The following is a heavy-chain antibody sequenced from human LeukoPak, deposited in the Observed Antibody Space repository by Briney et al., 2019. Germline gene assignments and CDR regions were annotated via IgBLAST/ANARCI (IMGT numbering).Heavy chain of an antibody. CDR1: GFTFSSYW. CDR2: IKQDGSEK. J-gene: IGHJ1*01. V-gene: IGHV3-7*01. CDR3: AKDLSPLRLGELSFAYYYDSSGYP. D-gene: IGHD3-22*01. Sequence: GGSLRLSCAASGFTFSSYWMSWVRQAPGKGLEWVANIKQDGSEKYYVDSVKGRFTISRDNSKNTLYLQMNSLRAEDTAVYYCAKDLSPLRLGELSFAYYYDSSGYPGGQGTLVTVSS.